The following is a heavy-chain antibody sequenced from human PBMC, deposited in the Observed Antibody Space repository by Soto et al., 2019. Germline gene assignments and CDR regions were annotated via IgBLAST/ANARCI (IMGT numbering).Heavy chain of an antibody. J-gene: IGHJ6*02. V-gene: IGHV1-46*01. CDR1: VYTFTSYY. CDR3: ARDRGRAAAGEYHYYGMDV. CDR2: INPSGGST. D-gene: IGHD6-13*01. Sequence: XSVKVSCKASVYTFTSYYMHWVRQAPGQGLEWMGVINPSGGSTDYAQKSQGRITMTRDTSTSTVYMELSSLRSEDTAVYYCARDRGRAAAGEYHYYGMDVWGQGTTVTVSS.